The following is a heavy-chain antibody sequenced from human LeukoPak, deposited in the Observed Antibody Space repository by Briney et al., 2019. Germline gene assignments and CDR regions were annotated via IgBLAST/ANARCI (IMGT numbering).Heavy chain of an antibody. CDR1: GYTFTTYG. CDR3: ARGRVYCSSTSCYANYFDY. V-gene: IGHV1-18*01. Sequence: ASVKVSCKPSGYTFTTYGISWVRQAPGQGLEWMGWISAYNGQTNYAQKFQGRVTMTTDTSTSTAYMELRSLRSDDTAVYYCARGRVYCSSTSCYANYFDYWGQGTLVTVSS. D-gene: IGHD2-2*01. CDR2: ISAYNGQT. J-gene: IGHJ4*02.